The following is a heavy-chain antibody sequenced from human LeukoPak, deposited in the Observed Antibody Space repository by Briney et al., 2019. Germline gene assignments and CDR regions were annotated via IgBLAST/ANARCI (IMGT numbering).Heavy chain of an antibody. CDR2: ISGSGGST. Sequence: GGSLRLSCAASGFTFNISAMSWVRQAPGKGLECVSPISGSGGSTYYADSVKGRFTISRDNSKNTLYLQMNSLRAEDTAVYYCARGPTYSGSYAGYWGQGTLVTVSS. CDR1: GFTFNISA. V-gene: IGHV3-23*01. CDR3: ARGPTYSGSYAGY. D-gene: IGHD1-26*01. J-gene: IGHJ4*02.